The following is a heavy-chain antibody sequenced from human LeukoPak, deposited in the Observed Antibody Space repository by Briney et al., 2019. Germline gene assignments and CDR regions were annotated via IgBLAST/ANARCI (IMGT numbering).Heavy chain of an antibody. D-gene: IGHD1-26*01. J-gene: IGHJ3*02. CDR3: ARDWDHDAFDI. Sequence: SETLSLTCTVSGGXISSYYCSWIRQPPGKGREWIGYIYYSGSTNYNPSLKSRVTISVDTSKNQFSLKLSSVTAAVTAVYYCARDWDHDAFDIWGQGTMVTVSS. V-gene: IGHV4-59*01. CDR1: GGXISSYY. CDR2: IYYSGST.